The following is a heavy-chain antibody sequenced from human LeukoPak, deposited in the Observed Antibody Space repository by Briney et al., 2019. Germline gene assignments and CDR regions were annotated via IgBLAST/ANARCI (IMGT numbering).Heavy chain of an antibody. CDR1: GYTFTSYG. Sequence: ASVKVSCKASGYTFTSYGISWVRQAPGQGLEWMGWINPNSGGTNYAQKFQGRVTMTRDTSISTAYMELSRLRSDDTAVYYCASLLFDDFWSGYYPDPFDYWGQGTLVTVSS. J-gene: IGHJ4*02. V-gene: IGHV1-2*02. CDR2: INPNSGGT. D-gene: IGHD3-3*01. CDR3: ASLLFDDFWSGYYPDPFDY.